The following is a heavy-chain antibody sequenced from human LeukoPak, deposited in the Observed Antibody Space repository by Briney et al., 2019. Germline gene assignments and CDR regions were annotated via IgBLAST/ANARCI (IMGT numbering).Heavy chain of an antibody. CDR2: IRSGPNNYAT. CDR3: TSSYMKGDDY. V-gene: IGHV3-73*01. D-gene: IGHD2-21*01. CDR1: GFTFSGSA. Sequence: GGSLRLSCAASGFTFSGSAMHWVRQASGKGLEWVGRIRSGPNNYATAYAASVKGRFTISRDDSKNTAYLQINSLKTEDTAVYYCTSSYMKGDDYWGQGTLVTVSS. J-gene: IGHJ4*02.